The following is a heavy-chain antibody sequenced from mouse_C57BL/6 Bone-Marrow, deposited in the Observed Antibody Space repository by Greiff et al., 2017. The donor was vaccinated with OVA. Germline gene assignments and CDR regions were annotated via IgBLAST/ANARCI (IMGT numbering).Heavy chain of an antibody. Sequence: EVQLQQSGAELVRPGASVKLSCTASGFNIKDDYMHWVKQRPEQGLEWIGWIDPENGDTESASKFQGKATITADTSSNTAYLQLSSLTSEDTDVYDSTIIYYYGRGYFDYWGQGTTLTVSS. CDR2: IDPENGDT. J-gene: IGHJ2*01. CDR1: GFNIKDDY. V-gene: IGHV14-4*01. D-gene: IGHD1-1*01. CDR3: TIIYYYGRGYFDY.